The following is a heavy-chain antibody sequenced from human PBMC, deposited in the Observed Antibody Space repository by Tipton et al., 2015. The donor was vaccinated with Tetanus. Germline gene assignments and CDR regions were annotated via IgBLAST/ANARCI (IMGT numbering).Heavy chain of an antibody. V-gene: IGHV4-31*03. CDR2: ILYTGST. Sequence: TLSLTCTVSGGPISSGGSYWSWIRQHPGKGLEWIGYILYTGSTYTTPSLKSRVTISVDTSKNQFSLKLSSVTAADTAVYYCARRSVSARFDDWGQGTLVTVSS. D-gene: IGHD6-6*01. CDR1: GGPISSGGSY. J-gene: IGHJ4*02. CDR3: ARRSVSARFDD.